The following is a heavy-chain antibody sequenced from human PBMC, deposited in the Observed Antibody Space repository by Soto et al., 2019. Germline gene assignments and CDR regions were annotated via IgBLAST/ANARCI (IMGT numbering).Heavy chain of an antibody. Sequence: QVQLQESGPGLVKPSETLSLTCTVSGGSISSYYWSWIRQPPGKGLEWIGYIYYSGSTNYNPSLKRRVTISVDTSKNQFSLKLSSVTAADTAVYYCARGPAVTYVDYWGQGTLVTVSS. V-gene: IGHV4-59*01. CDR1: GGSISSYY. CDR2: IYYSGST. D-gene: IGHD4-17*01. J-gene: IGHJ4*02. CDR3: ARGPAVTYVDY.